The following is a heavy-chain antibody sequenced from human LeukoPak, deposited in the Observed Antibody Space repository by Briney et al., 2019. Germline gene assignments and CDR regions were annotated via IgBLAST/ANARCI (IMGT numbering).Heavy chain of an antibody. Sequence: PGGSLRLSCAASGFMFSSHDMHWVRQVPGKGLEWVSAIGTAGDTHYPDSVRGRFTISRENAKNSLYLQLNSLRVGDTAVYYCARVPYTSSRSGRPYYYGMDVWGQGTTVIVSS. J-gene: IGHJ6*02. CDR2: IGTAGDT. CDR3: ARVPYTSSRSGRPYYYGMDV. V-gene: IGHV3-13*01. CDR1: GFMFSSHD. D-gene: IGHD6-13*01.